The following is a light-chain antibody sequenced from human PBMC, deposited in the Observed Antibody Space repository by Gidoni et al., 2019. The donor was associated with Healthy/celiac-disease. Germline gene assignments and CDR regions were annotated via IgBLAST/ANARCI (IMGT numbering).Light chain of an antibody. CDR3: SSYAGSNNLV. Sequence: QSALTQPPSASGSPVPSVTISCTGTSSDVGGYNYVSWYQQHPGKAPKLMIYEVNKRPSGVPDRFSGSKSGNTASLTVSGLQAEDEADYYCSSYAGSNNLVFGGGTKLTVL. V-gene: IGLV2-8*01. CDR1: SSDVGGYNY. J-gene: IGLJ2*01. CDR2: EVN.